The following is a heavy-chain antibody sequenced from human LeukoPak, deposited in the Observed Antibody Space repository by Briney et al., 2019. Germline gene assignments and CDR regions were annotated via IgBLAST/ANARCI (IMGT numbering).Heavy chain of an antibody. D-gene: IGHD2-2*01. CDR3: AIHGPALYYLDY. V-gene: IGHV3-23*01. Sequence: GGALILSCASSVFNFRSQVRRWVRQAPGKGQEWVSAIRGRGGSTYYADAVKGRVTISRDKYKNTRYLEMNSRRAEDTVVYYCAIHGPALYYLDYWGQGTLVTVSS. CDR2: IRGRGGST. CDR1: VFNFRSQV. J-gene: IGHJ4*02.